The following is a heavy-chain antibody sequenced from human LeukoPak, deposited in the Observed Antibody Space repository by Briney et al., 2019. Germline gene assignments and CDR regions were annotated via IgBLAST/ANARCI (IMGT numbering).Heavy chain of an antibody. J-gene: IGHJ4*02. CDR2: INPNSGGT. Sequence: ASVKVSCKASGYTFTCYYMHWVRQAPGQGLEWMGWINPNSGGTNYAQKFQGRVTMTRDTSISTAYMELSRLISDDTAVYYCARDREIAGYDYVWGSYRPGGFDYWGQGTLVTVSS. D-gene: IGHD3-16*02. V-gene: IGHV1-2*02. CDR1: GYTFTCYY. CDR3: ARDREIAGYDYVWGSYRPGGFDY.